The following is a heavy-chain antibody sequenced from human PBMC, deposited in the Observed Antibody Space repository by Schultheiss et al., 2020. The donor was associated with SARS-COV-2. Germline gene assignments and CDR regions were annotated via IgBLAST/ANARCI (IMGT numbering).Heavy chain of an antibody. V-gene: IGHV4-34*01. CDR2: INHSGST. Sequence: SETLSLTCAVYGGSFSGYYWSWIRQPPGKGLEWIGEINHSGSTNYNPSLKSRVTISVDTSKNQFSLKLSSVTAADTAVYYCARRPFYYDSSGRQIGMDVWGQGTTVTVSS. CDR3: ARRPFYYDSSGRQIGMDV. D-gene: IGHD3-22*01. CDR1: GGSFSGYY. J-gene: IGHJ6*02.